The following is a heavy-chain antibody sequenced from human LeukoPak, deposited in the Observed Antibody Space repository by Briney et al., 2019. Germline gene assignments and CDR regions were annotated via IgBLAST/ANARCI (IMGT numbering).Heavy chain of an antibody. D-gene: IGHD3-22*01. Sequence: GASVKVSCKASGGTFSSYAISWVRQAPGQGLEWMGGIIPIFGTANYAQKFQGRVTITTDESTSTAYMELSSLRSEDTAVYYCARASGYYDSSGYYSGWFDPWGQGTLVTVSS. CDR1: GGTFSSYA. J-gene: IGHJ5*02. CDR2: IIPIFGTA. CDR3: ARASGYYDSSGYYSGWFDP. V-gene: IGHV1-69*05.